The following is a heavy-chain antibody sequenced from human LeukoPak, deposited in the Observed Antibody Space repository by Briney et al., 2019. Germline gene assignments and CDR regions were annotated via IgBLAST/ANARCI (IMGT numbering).Heavy chain of an antibody. CDR3: ARDKGYNSAY. CDR1: GFTFSDYI. Sequence: GGSLRLSCAASGFTFSDYILDWVRQAPGKGLEWVGRIRRGANSYTTEYAASVKGRFTISRDDSKNSLYLHMNSLRPEDTAVYYCARDKGYNSAYWGRGTLVTVSS. J-gene: IGHJ4*02. CDR2: IRRGANSYTT. V-gene: IGHV3-72*01. D-gene: IGHD5-24*01.